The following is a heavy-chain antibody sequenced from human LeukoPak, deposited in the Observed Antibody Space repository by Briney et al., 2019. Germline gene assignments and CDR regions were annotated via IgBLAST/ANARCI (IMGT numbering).Heavy chain of an antibody. J-gene: IGHJ4*02. D-gene: IGHD1-1*01. CDR1: GGSISSTRYY. CDR3: ARGRLGYQWNQDY. Sequence: SETLSLTCSVSGGSISSTRYYWGWIRQPPGKGLDWIGSMYYTGSTNYNPSLKSRVTISVDTSKNQFSLKLSSVTAADTAVYYCARGRLGYQWNQDYWGQGTLVTVSS. CDR2: MYYTGST. V-gene: IGHV4-39*07.